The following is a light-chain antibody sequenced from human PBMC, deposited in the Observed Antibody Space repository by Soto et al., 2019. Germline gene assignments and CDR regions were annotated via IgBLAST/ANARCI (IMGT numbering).Light chain of an antibody. CDR2: GAS. Sequence: EIVLTQSPGPLSWSPGDGATLSCRASQSVSGNQLAWYQQKPGKAPRLLVYGASSRATDIPDSFSGSGSGTDFTLTISRLEPEDFAVYYCQQYGGPPVTFGQGTRLEIE. CDR3: QQYGGPPVT. V-gene: IGKV3-20*01. CDR1: QSVSGNQ. J-gene: IGKJ5*01.